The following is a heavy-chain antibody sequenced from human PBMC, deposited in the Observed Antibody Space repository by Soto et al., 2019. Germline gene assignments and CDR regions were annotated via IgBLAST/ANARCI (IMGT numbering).Heavy chain of an antibody. D-gene: IGHD1-26*01. CDR3: ARAPGNYYYYAMDV. V-gene: IGHV1-3*01. CDR2: INGANGNT. J-gene: IGHJ6*01. Sequence: ASVKVSCKASGYTFTTYAMHWVRQAPGQRLEWLGSINGANGNTKYSQKFQGRVTITRDTSASTAYMEMSSLRSEDTDVYYCARAPGNYYYYAMDVWGQGTTVTVSS. CDR1: GYTFTTYA.